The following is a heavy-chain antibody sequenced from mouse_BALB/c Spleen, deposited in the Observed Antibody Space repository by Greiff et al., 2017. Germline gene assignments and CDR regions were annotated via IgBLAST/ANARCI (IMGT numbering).Heavy chain of an antibody. D-gene: IGHD2-10*02. V-gene: IGHV7-3*02. CDR3: ARSGYGNYDAMDY. CDR2: IRNKANGYTT. CDR1: GFTFTDYY. Sequence: EVQLQESGGGLVQPGGSLRFSCATSGFTFTDYYMSWVRQHPGKALEWLGFIRNKANGYTTEYSASVKGRFTISRDNSQSILYLQMNTLRAEDSATYYCARSGYGNYDAMDYWGQGTSVTVSS. J-gene: IGHJ4*01.